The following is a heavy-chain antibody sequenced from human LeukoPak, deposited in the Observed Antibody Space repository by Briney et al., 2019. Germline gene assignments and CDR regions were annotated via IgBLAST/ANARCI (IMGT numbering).Heavy chain of an antibody. Sequence: GGSLRLSCAASGFTFSSYGMHWVRQAPGKGLEWVAFIRYDGSNKYYADSVKGRFTISRDNSKNTLYLQMNSLRAEDTAVYYCAASSSWSYPGPFDYWGQGTLVTVSS. CDR1: GFTFSSYG. V-gene: IGHV3-30*02. CDR2: IRYDGSNK. D-gene: IGHD6-13*01. CDR3: AASSSWSYPGPFDY. J-gene: IGHJ4*02.